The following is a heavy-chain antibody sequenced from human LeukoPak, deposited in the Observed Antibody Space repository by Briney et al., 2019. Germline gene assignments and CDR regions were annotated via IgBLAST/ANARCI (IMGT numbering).Heavy chain of an antibody. CDR2: ISSSSSYT. D-gene: IGHD4-17*01. Sequence: GGSLRLSCAASGFTFSDYYMGWIRQAPGKGLEWVSYISSSSSYTNYADSVKGRFTISRDNAKNSLYLQMNSLRAEDTAVYYCARVPDYGDYSDWFDPWGQGTLVTVSS. CDR1: GFTFSDYY. V-gene: IGHV3-11*05. CDR3: ARVPDYGDYSDWFDP. J-gene: IGHJ5*02.